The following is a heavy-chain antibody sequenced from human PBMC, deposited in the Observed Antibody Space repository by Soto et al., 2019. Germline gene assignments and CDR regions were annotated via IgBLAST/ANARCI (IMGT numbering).Heavy chain of an antibody. CDR3: AKKVNSGPGSQYFDY. D-gene: IGHD3-10*01. V-gene: IGHV5-10-1*01. J-gene: IGHJ4*02. CDR1: GYSFSNYW. CDR2: VDPSGYSTT. Sequence: GESLKISCKGSGYSFSNYWISWVRQMPGKGLEWMGRVDPSGYSTTDYSPSFQGDIIISVDKSIDTAYLQWSSLKASDTAIYYCAKKVNSGPGSQYFDYWGQGTLVTVSS.